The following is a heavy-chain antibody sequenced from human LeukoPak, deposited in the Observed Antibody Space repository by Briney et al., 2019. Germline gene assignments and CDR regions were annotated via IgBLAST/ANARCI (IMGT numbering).Heavy chain of an antibody. Sequence: GGSLRLSCAASGFTFSNYGMHWVRQAPGKGLEWVAVISFDGSNKYYADSVKGRFTISRDDAKNSLYLQMNSLRAEDTAVYYCARGPYSGSYYFDYWGQGTLVTVSS. CDR3: ARGPYSGSYYFDY. V-gene: IGHV3-30*03. CDR1: GFTFSNYG. J-gene: IGHJ4*02. CDR2: ISFDGSNK. D-gene: IGHD1-26*01.